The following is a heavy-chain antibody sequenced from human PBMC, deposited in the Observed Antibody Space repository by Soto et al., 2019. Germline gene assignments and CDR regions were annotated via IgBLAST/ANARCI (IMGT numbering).Heavy chain of an antibody. CDR2: IYYSGST. Sequence: SETLSLTSTDSGGSISSYYWSWIRQPPGKGLEWIGYIYYSGSTNYNPSLKSRVTISVDTSKNQFSLKLSSVTAADTAVYYCVRGGGAARPKNWFDPWGQGTLVTVFS. CDR3: VRGGGAARPKNWFDP. CDR1: GGSISSYY. D-gene: IGHD6-6*01. V-gene: IGHV4-59*12. J-gene: IGHJ5*02.